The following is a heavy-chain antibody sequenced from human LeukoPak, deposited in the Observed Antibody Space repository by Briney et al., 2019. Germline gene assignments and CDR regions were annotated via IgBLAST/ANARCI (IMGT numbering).Heavy chain of an antibody. D-gene: IGHD3-10*01. Sequence: PSQTLSLTCTVSGGSISSGGYYWSWIRQHPGKGLEWIGYIYYSGSTNYNPSLESRVTISVDTSKNQFSLKLSSVTAADTAVYYCARNGRGLGGLLYPLCRCGDYWGQGPLVTVSS. CDR2: IYYSGST. CDR3: ARNGRGLGGLLYPLCRCGDY. J-gene: IGHJ4*02. CDR1: GGSISSGGYY. V-gene: IGHV4-61*08.